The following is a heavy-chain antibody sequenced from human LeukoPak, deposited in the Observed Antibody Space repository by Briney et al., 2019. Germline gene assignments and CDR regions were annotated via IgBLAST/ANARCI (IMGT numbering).Heavy chain of an antibody. Sequence: SETLSLTCTVSGGSISSYYWSWIRQPAGKGLEWIGRIYTSGSTNYNPSLKSQVTMSVDTSKNQFSLKLSSVTAADTAVYYCARGYYDFWSGYPHWFDPWGQGTLVTVSS. D-gene: IGHD3-3*01. CDR1: GGSISSYY. CDR3: ARGYYDFWSGYPHWFDP. J-gene: IGHJ5*02. V-gene: IGHV4-4*07. CDR2: IYTSGST.